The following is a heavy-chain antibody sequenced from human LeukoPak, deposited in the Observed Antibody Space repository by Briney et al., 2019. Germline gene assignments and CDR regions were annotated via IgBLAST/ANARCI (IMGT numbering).Heavy chain of an antibody. J-gene: IGHJ4*02. D-gene: IGHD6-19*01. CDR2: IYYTGST. V-gene: IGHV4-59*01. CDR3: ARGGWSLDY. CDR1: GGSIRNYY. Sequence: MASETLSLTCTVSGGSIRNYYWSWIRQPPGKGLEWIGYIYYTGSTNYNPSLESRVTISVDTSKNQFSLKLTSVTAADTAVYYCARGGWSLDYWGQGTLVTVSS.